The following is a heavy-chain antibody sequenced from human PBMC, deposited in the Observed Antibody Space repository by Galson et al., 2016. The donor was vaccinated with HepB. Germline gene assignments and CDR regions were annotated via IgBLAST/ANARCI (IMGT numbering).Heavy chain of an antibody. Sequence: SLRLSCAASGFTCSSYWMHWVRQAPGKGLVWVSRIRSDGGDTIYADPVKGRFTISRDNAKKTLYLQMNSLRAEDTAVYYCARSTRGYHDWGQGTLVTVSS. V-gene: IGHV3-74*01. CDR2: IRSDGGDT. D-gene: IGHD3-22*01. CDR3: ARSTRGYHD. CDR1: GFTCSSYW. J-gene: IGHJ4*02.